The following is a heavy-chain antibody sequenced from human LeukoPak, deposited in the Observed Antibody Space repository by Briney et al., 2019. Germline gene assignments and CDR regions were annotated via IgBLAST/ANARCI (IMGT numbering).Heavy chain of an antibody. CDR3: ARENFDY. J-gene: IGHJ4*02. V-gene: IGHV3-30-3*01. CDR2: ISYDGSNK. CDR1: GCTFSSYA. Sequence: GGSLRLSCAASGCTFSSYAVHWVRQAPGKGLEWVAVISYDGSNKYYADSVKGRFTISRDNAKNSLYLQMNSLRAEDTAVYYCARENFDYWGQGTLVTVSS.